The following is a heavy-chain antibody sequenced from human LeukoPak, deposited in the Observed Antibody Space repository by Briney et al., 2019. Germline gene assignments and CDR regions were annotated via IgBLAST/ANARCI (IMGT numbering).Heavy chain of an antibody. CDR2: IIPIFGTA. D-gene: IGHD5-24*01. V-gene: IGHV1-69*13. Sequence: ASVKVSSKASGGTFSSYAISWVRQAPGQGLEWMGGIIPIFGTANYAQKFQGRVTITADESTSTAYMELSSLRSEDTAVYYCATARTEMATTYFDYWGQGTLVTVSS. CDR1: GGTFSSYA. CDR3: ATARTEMATTYFDY. J-gene: IGHJ4*02.